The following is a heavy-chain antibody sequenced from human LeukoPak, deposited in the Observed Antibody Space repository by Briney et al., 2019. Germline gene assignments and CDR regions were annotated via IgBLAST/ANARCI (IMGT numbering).Heavy chain of an antibody. J-gene: IGHJ4*02. V-gene: IGHV4-59*08. CDR2: INYSGAT. Sequence: SETLSLTCSVSGVSMRDYYWIWIRQPPGRGLEWIGYINYSGATNYTPSLKSRVTISVDKSKKQFSLKLRSVTAADTAVYYCARLAQQSDYWGQGTLVTVSS. CDR1: GVSMRDYY. D-gene: IGHD4-11*01. CDR3: ARLAQQSDY.